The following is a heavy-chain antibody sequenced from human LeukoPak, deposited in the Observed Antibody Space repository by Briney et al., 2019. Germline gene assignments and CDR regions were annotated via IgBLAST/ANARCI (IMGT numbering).Heavy chain of an antibody. Sequence: SETLSLTCTVSGGSISSYYWSWIRQPPGKGLEWIGYIYYSGSTNYNPSFKSRVTISVDTSKNQFSLKLSSVTAADTAVYYCARLDYGDYVTVDYWGQGTLVTVSS. D-gene: IGHD4-17*01. CDR1: GGSISSYY. CDR3: ARLDYGDYVTVDY. J-gene: IGHJ4*02. CDR2: IYYSGST. V-gene: IGHV4-59*01.